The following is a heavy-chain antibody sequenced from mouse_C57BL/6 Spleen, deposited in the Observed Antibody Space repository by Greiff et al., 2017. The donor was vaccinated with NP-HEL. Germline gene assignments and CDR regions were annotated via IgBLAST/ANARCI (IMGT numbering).Heavy chain of an antibody. D-gene: IGHD1-1*01. CDR2: IDPSDSET. J-gene: IGHJ1*03. CDR3: ARGDYYGSSRSYWYFDV. V-gene: IGHV1-52*01. CDR1: GYTFTSYW. Sequence: VQLQQSGAELVRPGSSVKLSCKASGYTFTSYWMHWVKQRPIQGLEWIGNIDPSDSETHYNQKFKDKATLTVDKSSSTAYMQLSSLTSEDSAVYYCARGDYYGSSRSYWYFDVWGTGTTVTVAS.